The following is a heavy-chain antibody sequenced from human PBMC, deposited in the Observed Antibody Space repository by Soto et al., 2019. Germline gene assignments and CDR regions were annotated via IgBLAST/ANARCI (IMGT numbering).Heavy chain of an antibody. CDR1: VSSFTIYA. Sequence: PRGSLILSCATYVSSFTIYAIHWVRQAPGKGLDLVALISYDGSSTYYADSVKGRFTMSRDNSKNTLYLQMNSLRADDTAVYRCARAHFPDTSGHYYATYYYNGMDVWGQGTPVTVSS. CDR2: ISYDGSST. J-gene: IGHJ6*01. CDR3: ARAHFPDTSGHYYATYYYNGMDV. V-gene: IGHV3-30*04. D-gene: IGHD3-22*01.